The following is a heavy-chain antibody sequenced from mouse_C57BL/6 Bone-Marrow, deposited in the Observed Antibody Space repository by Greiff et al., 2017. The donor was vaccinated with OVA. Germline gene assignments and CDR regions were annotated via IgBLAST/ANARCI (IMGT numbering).Heavy chain of an antibody. V-gene: IGHV1-43*01. CDR2: INPSTGGT. CDR1: GYSFTGYY. Sequence: VQLKQSGPELVKPGASVKISCKASGYSFTGYYMHWVKQSPEKSLEWIGEINPSTGGTSYNQKFKGKATLTVDKSSSTAYMQLKSLTSEDSAVYYCARSGLRSYAMDYWGQGTSLTVSS. D-gene: IGHD3-1*01. CDR3: ARSGLRSYAMDY. J-gene: IGHJ4*01.